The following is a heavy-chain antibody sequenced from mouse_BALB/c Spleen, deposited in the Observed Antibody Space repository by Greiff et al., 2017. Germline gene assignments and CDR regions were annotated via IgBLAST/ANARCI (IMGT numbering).Heavy chain of an antibody. CDR2: ISSGGSYT. CDR3: ARHPHYYGDYAMDY. J-gene: IGHJ4*01. Sequence: EEHLVESGGDLVKPGGSLKLSCAASGFTFSSYGMSWVRQTPDKRLEWVATISSGGSYTYYPDSVKGRFTISRDNAKNTLYLQMSSLKSEDTAMYYCARHPHYYGDYAMDYWGQGTSVTVSS. V-gene: IGHV5-6*01. CDR1: GFTFSSYG. D-gene: IGHD1-2*01.